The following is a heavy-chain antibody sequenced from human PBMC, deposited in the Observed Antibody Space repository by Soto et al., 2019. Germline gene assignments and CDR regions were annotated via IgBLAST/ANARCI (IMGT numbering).Heavy chain of an antibody. D-gene: IGHD2-21*02. Sequence: RASVKVSCKASGYTFASYGISWVRQAPGQGLEWMGLISAYSGTTKFAQKFEGRVIMTTDTSTNTAYMELRSLRSDDTAVYYCARDRECCGNDSPHTFAYWGQGTLVTVSS. J-gene: IGHJ4*02. CDR2: ISAYSGTT. V-gene: IGHV1-18*01. CDR1: GYTFASYG. CDR3: ARDRECCGNDSPHTFAY.